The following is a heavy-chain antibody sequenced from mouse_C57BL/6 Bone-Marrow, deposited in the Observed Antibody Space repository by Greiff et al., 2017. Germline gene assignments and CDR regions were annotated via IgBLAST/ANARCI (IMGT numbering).Heavy chain of an antibody. CDR1: GYTFTEYT. CDR2: FYPGSGSI. J-gene: IGHJ3*01. D-gene: IGHD1-1*01. Sequence: VQLQQSGAELVKPGASVKLSCKASGYTFTEYTIHWVKQRSGQGLEWIGWFYPGSGSIKYNEKFKDKATLTADKSSSTVYMELSRLTSEDSAVYFCARPGEKGGRSYVAWFAYWGQGTLVTVSA. CDR3: ARPGEKGGRSYVAWFAY. V-gene: IGHV1-62-2*01.